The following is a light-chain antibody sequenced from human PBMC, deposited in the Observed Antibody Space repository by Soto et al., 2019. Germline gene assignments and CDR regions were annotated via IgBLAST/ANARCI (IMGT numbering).Light chain of an antibody. CDR2: GAS. CDR1: QRVGGNY. CDR3: QHYVVSPWA. Sequence: EIVLTQSPDTLSLSPGERATLSCRASQRVGGNYLAWFQQKPGQAPRLLIYGASSRATGIPGRFSGSGSGTDFTLTINSLEPEDFAVYYCQHYVVSPWAFGHGTKVEIK. V-gene: IGKV3-20*01. J-gene: IGKJ1*01.